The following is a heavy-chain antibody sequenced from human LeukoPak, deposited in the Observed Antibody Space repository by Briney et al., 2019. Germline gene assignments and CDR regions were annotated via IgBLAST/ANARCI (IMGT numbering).Heavy chain of an antibody. D-gene: IGHD2-2*01. CDR3: ARGGFGCSSSSCSNWFDP. CDR1: GGSFSGYY. J-gene: IGHJ5*02. Sequence: PSETLSLTCAVYGGSFSGYYWSWIRQPPGKGLEWIGEINHSGSTNYNPSLKSRVTMSLDTSENQFSLKLSSVTAADTAVYYCARGGFGCSSSSCSNWFDPWGQGTLVTVSS. CDR2: INHSGST. V-gene: IGHV4-34*01.